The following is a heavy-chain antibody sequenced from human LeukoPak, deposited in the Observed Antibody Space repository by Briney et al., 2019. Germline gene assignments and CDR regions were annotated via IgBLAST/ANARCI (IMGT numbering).Heavy chain of an antibody. CDR2: ISNSGTT. CDR3: ARVVRGAVTSNYFDP. D-gene: IGHD4-17*01. CDR1: GGSMIDYF. V-gene: IGHV4-59*01. J-gene: IGHJ5*02. Sequence: SETLSLPCTVSGGSMIDYFWTWIRQAPGKELVWIGYISNSGTTDYTPSLKSRVTMSVDTSKNEFSLKLTSVTAADTAMYYCARVVRGAVTSNYFDPWGQGTLVTVFS.